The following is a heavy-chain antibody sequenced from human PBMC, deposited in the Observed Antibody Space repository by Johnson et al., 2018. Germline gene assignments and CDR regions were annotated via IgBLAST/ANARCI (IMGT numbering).Heavy chain of an antibody. CDR1: GFTFSSYD. V-gene: IGHV3-13*01. J-gene: IGHJ3*02. D-gene: IGHD3-10*01. Sequence: VQLVQSGGGWVQPGGSLRLSCAASGFTFSSYDMHWVRQATGKGLEWVSGIGSAGDTYYPGSVKGRFTISRENAKNSLYLQRNSLRAGDTAVYYCARERYYGSGISAFDIWGQGTMVTVSS. CDR2: IGSAGDT. CDR3: ARERYYGSGISAFDI.